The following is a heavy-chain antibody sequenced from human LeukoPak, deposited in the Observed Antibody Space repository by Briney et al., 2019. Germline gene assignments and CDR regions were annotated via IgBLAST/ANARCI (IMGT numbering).Heavy chain of an antibody. Sequence: GASVKVSCKASGYTFTSYAMHWVRQAPGQRLEWMGWINAGNGNTKYSQKFQGRITITRDTSASTAYMELSSLRSEDAAVYYCAREGCSSSWYWFDPWGQGTLVTVSS. CDR3: AREGCSSSWYWFDP. J-gene: IGHJ5*02. V-gene: IGHV1-3*01. CDR1: GYTFTSYA. CDR2: INAGNGNT. D-gene: IGHD6-13*01.